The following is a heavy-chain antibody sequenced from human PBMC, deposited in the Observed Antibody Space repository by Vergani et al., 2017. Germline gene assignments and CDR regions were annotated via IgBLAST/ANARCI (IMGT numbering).Heavy chain of an antibody. CDR3: TRGFYGKYHPPVREFFYYYCGMDV. Sequence: QVQLQQWGAGLLKPSETLSLTCAVYGGSFSGYYWSWIRQPPGKGLEWIGEINHSGSTNYNPSLKSRVTISVDTSKNQFSLKLSSVTAADTAVYYCTRGFYGKYHPPVREFFYYYCGMDVWGQGTTVTVSS. J-gene: IGHJ6*02. V-gene: IGHV4-34*01. D-gene: IGHD4-17*01. CDR1: GGSFSGYY. CDR2: INHSGST.